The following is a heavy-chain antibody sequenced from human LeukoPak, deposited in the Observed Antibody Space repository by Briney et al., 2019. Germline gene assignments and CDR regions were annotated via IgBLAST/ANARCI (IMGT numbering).Heavy chain of an antibody. V-gene: IGHV3-33*08. CDR1: GLTVSSNY. CDR2: IWYDGNNK. CDR3: ARGYNFGYSNSDY. Sequence: GGSLRLSCAASGLTVSSNYMSWVRQAPGKGLEWVAIIWYDGNNKYYADSVKGRFTISRDNSKNTLYLQMNSLRAEDTAVYYCARGYNFGYSNSDYWGQGTLVTVSS. D-gene: IGHD5-18*01. J-gene: IGHJ4*02.